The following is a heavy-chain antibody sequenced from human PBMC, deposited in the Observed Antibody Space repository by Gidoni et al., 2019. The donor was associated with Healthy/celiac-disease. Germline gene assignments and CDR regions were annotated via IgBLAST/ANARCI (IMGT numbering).Heavy chain of an antibody. V-gene: IGHV3-23*01. J-gene: IGHJ4*02. CDR2: ISGSGGST. CDR3: AKGGWELPTVKDY. CDR1: GFTFSSYV. Sequence: EVLLLESGGGSVLRGGSLRSPCAASGFTFSSYVMSWVRQAPGKGVEWVSAISGSGGSTYYADSVKGRFTISRDNSKNTLYLQMNSLGAEDTAVYYCAKGGWELPTVKDYWGQGTLVTVSS. D-gene: IGHD1-26*01.